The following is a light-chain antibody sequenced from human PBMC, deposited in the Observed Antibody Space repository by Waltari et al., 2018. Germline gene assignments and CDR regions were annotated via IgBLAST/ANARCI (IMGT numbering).Light chain of an antibody. CDR1: QSLSNY. CDR2: GAS. CDR3: QQSYSGYT. J-gene: IGKJ2*01. V-gene: IGKV1-39*01. Sequence: DIQMTQSPSSLSASVGDRVTITCRASQSLSNYLNWYQQKPRKAPKLRIYGASNLQGGVPSMFSGSGSATDFTLTISSLQPDDFATYYCQQSYSGYTFGQGTKLEIK.